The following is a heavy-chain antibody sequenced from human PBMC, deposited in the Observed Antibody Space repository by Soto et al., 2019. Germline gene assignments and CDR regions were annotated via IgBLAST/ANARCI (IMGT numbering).Heavy chain of an antibody. D-gene: IGHD6-19*01. CDR3: ATSRPGYSSGWYDYYYGMDV. J-gene: IGHJ6*02. CDR1: GFTFSDYY. Sequence: PGCSLILSCAAPGFTFSDYYMSWIRQAPGKGLEWVSYISSSGSTIYYADSVKGRFTISRDNAKNSLYLQMNSLRAEDTAVYYCATSRPGYSSGWYDYYYGMDVWGQGNTVTV. CDR2: ISSSGSTI. V-gene: IGHV3-11*01.